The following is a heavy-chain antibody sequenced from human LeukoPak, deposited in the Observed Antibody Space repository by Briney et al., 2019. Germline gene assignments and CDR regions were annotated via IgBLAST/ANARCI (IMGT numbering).Heavy chain of an antibody. CDR3: ARNYGGAPVKFDY. V-gene: IGHV4-39*01. D-gene: IGHD4/OR15-4a*01. CDR2: IYYSGST. CDR1: GDSISSGSYY. J-gene: IGHJ4*02. Sequence: SQTLSLTCTVSGDSISSGSYYWSWIRQPPGKGLEWIGSIYYSGSTYYNPSLKSRVTISVDTSKNQFSLKLSSVTAADTAVYYCARNYGGAPVKFDYWGQGTLVTVSS.